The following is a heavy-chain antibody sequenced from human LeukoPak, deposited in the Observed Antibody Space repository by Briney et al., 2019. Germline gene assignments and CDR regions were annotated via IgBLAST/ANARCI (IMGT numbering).Heavy chain of an antibody. CDR1: GFTFSSYA. CDR2: ISGSGGST. CDR3: ARDGTSGGTWPARCDH. J-gene: IGHJ4*02. Sequence: GGSLRLSCAASGFTFSSYAMSWVRQAPGKGLEWVSAISGSGGSTYYADSVKGRFTISRDNSKNTLYLQMNSLRAEDTAVYYCARDGTSGGTWPARCDHWGQGAVVTVSS. D-gene: IGHD2-15*01. V-gene: IGHV3-23*01.